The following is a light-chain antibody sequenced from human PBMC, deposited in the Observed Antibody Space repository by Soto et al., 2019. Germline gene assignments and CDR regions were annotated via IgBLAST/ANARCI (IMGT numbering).Light chain of an antibody. CDR2: EVN. CDR1: SSDVGGYNY. Sequence: QSALTQPPSAYGSPGQSVAISCTGTSSDVGGYNYVSWYQQHPGKAPTLMIYEVNTRPSGVPDGFSRSKSSNTASLTVSGLRAEDEADYYRSSSAGSSNVFRTGTKLPVL. V-gene: IGLV2-8*01. CDR3: SSSAGSSNV. J-gene: IGLJ1*01.